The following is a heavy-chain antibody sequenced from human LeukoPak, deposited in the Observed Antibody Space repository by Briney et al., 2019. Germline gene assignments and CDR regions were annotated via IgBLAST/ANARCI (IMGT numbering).Heavy chain of an antibody. CDR2: IIPIFGTA. CDR1: GGTFSSYA. CDR3: ARSPRIAAAFFNWFDP. Sequence: SVKVSCKASGGTFSSYAISWVRQAPGQGLEWMGGIIPIFGTANYAQKFQGRVTITTDESTSTAYMELSSLRSEDTAVYYCARSPRIAAAFFNWFDPWGQGTLVTVSS. D-gene: IGHD6-13*01. J-gene: IGHJ5*02. V-gene: IGHV1-69*05.